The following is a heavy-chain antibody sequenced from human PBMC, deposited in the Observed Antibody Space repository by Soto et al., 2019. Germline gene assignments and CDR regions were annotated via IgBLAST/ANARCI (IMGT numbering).Heavy chain of an antibody. CDR3: AKTQLSSSSGNDY. CDR1: GFTLKDCA. Sequence: GGSLRLSCSTSGFTLKDCAISWVRQAPGKGLEWVSGISGSGGSTYYADSVKGRFTISRDNSKNTLYLQMNSLRAEDTAIYYCAKTQLSSSSGNDYWGQGTLVTVSS. CDR2: ISGSGGST. V-gene: IGHV3-23*01. D-gene: IGHD6-6*01. J-gene: IGHJ4*02.